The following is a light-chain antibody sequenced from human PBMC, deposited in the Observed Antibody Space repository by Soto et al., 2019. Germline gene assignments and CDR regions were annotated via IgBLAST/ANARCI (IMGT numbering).Light chain of an antibody. J-gene: IGKJ4*01. CDR3: QQYKNWPPLT. V-gene: IGKV3-15*01. Sequence: EIVLTQSPATLSVSPGERATLSCRASQTVSSNLAWYQQKPGRAPRLLIYGAFTRANGIPARFSGSGSGTEFTLTISSLQSEDFAIYYCQQYKNWPPLTFGGGTKVEIK. CDR1: QTVSSN. CDR2: GAF.